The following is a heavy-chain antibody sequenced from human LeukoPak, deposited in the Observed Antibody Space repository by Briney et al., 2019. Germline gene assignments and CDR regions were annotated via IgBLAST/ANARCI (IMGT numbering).Heavy chain of an antibody. D-gene: IGHD6-19*01. CDR1: GFTFGRHV. CDR2: SYDGRNK. CDR3: AKGSRQFSSDKAGPIDY. J-gene: IGHJ4*02. V-gene: IGHV3-30*04. Sequence: GGSLRLSCAASGFTFGRHVMYWVRQAPGKGLEWVASYDGRNKCNADSAKGRFTISRDNSKSTLFVQMSSLRAEDTAVYYCAKGSRQFSSDKAGPIDYWGQGTLVTVSS.